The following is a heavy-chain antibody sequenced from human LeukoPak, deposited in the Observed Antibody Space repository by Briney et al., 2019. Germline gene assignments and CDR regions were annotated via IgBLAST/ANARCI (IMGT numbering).Heavy chain of an antibody. J-gene: IGHJ3*02. Sequence: PSETLSLTCTVSGGSISSYHWSWIRQPPGKGLEWIGYVYYSGSTNYNPSLKSRVTISVDTSKNQFSLKLKSVSAADTAVYYCARVKGVSPPTSDAFDIWGRGTMVTVSS. CDR3: ARVKGVSPPTSDAFDI. V-gene: IGHV4-59*01. CDR1: GGSISSYH. D-gene: IGHD1-14*01. CDR2: VYYSGST.